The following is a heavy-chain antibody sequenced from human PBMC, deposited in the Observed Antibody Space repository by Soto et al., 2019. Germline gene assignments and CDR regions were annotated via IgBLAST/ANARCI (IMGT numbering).Heavy chain of an antibody. CDR1: GFTFSSYA. CDR2: ISYDGSNK. Sequence: QVQLVESGGGVVQPGRSLRLSCAASGFTFSSYAMHWVRQAPGKGLEWVAVISYDGSNKYYADSVKGRFTISRDNSKNTLYLQMNSLRAEDTAVYYCARDIPPLDYDFWSAYYGLATLGWFDPWGQGTLVTVSS. CDR3: ARDIPPLDYDFWSAYYGLATLGWFDP. V-gene: IGHV3-30-3*01. J-gene: IGHJ5*02. D-gene: IGHD3-3*01.